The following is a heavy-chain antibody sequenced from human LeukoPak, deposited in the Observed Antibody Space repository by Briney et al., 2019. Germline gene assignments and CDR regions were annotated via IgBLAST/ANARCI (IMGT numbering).Heavy chain of an antibody. Sequence: SVKVSCKPSGGTFSSYAISWVRQAPGQGLEWMGRIIPIFGTANYAQKFQGRVTITTDESTSTAYIELSSLRSEDTAVYYCARDSIVYDILTGYPFNRNYFDYWGQGTLVTVSS. D-gene: IGHD3-9*01. CDR3: ARDSIVYDILTGYPFNRNYFDY. V-gene: IGHV1-69*05. CDR1: GGTFSSYA. J-gene: IGHJ4*02. CDR2: IIPIFGTA.